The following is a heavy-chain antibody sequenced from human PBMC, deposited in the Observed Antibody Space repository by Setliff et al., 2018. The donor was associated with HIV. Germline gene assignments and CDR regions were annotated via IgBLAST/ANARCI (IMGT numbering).Heavy chain of an antibody. V-gene: IGHV3-9*01. D-gene: IGHD2-15*01. CDR1: GFTFDDYA. Sequence: LRLSCAASGFTFDDYAMHWVRQAPGKGLEWVSGISWNSGSIGYADSVKGRFTISRDNAKNSLYLQMNSLRAGDTALYYCAKAGYCSGGSCYSGAFDIWGQGTMVTVSS. J-gene: IGHJ3*02. CDR2: ISWNSGSI. CDR3: AKAGYCSGGSCYSGAFDI.